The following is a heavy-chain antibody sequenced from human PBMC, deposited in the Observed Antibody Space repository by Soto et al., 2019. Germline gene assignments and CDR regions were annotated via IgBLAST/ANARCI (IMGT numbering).Heavy chain of an antibody. J-gene: IGHJ4*02. D-gene: IGHD3-10*01. CDR3: SRVDPGETSPFDH. CDR1: GYIFTSYY. Sequence: AASVKVSCKASGYIFTSYYIHWVRQAPGQGLEWMGWINPFDGSRMFAQSFQGRVTMTRDTSTSTVYMEVSSLRSEDTAVYYCSRVDPGETSPFDHWGQGTLVNVSS. V-gene: IGHV1-46*03. CDR2: INPFDGSR.